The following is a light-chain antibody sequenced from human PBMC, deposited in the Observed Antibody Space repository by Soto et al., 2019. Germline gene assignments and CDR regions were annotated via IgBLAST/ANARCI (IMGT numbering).Light chain of an antibody. CDR1: STNIGSNT. CDR2: SNN. J-gene: IGLJ2*01. Sequence: QSVLTQPPSTSGTPGQTVTISCSGSSTNIGSNTVNSYQQLPATAPKLLIYSNNQRPSGVPARFSAAKSATTASLVISWLQSEDEADYYCSSWDDGLRGVVFGGGTKLTVL. V-gene: IGLV1-44*01. CDR3: SSWDDGLRGVV.